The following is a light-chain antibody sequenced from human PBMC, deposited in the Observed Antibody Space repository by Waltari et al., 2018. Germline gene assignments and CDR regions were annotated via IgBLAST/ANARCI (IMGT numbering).Light chain of an antibody. J-gene: IGKJ1*01. CDR1: QSVSSSY. V-gene: IGKV3-20*01. CDR2: GAS. CDR3: QQYGSSSWT. Sequence: EIVLTQSPGTLSLSPGERATLSCRASQSVSSSYLAWYQQKPCQAPRLLIYGASSRATDIPDSFSGSGSGTDFTLTISRLEPEDFAVYYCQQYGSSSWTFGQGTKVEIK.